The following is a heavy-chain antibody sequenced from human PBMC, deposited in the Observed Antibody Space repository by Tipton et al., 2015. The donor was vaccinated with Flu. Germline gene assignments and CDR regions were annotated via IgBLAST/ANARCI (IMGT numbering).Heavy chain of an antibody. V-gene: IGHV3-53*01. D-gene: IGHD6-13*01. CDR3: AKEAAADTAGFFQH. CDR2: IYSGGST. J-gene: IGHJ1*01. Sequence: SLRLSCAASGFTVSSNYMSWVRQAPGKGLEWVSIIYSGGSTYYADPVKGRFTISRDNSKNTLYLQMNSLRAEDTAMYYCAKEAAADTAGFFQHWGQGTLVTVSS. CDR1: GFTVSSNY.